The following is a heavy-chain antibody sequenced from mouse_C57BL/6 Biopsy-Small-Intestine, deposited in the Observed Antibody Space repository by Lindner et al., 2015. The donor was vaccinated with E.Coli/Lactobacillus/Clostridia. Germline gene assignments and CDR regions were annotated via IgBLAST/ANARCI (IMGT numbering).Heavy chain of an antibody. J-gene: IGHJ1*01. CDR3: ATYYDFWSGYHNWYFDL. CDR2: FDSEDGET. CDR1: GYTLTELS. D-gene: IGHD2-4*01. V-gene: IGHV1-18*01. Sequence: SVKVSCKVSGYTLTELSMHWVRQAPGKGLEWMGGFDSEDGETIYAQKFQGRVTMTEDTSTDTAYMELSSLRSEDTAVYYCATYYDFWSGYHNWYFDLWGRGTLVTVSS.